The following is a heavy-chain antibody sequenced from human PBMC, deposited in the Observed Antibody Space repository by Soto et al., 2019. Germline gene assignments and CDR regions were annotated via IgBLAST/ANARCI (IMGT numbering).Heavy chain of an antibody. D-gene: IGHD3-3*01. CDR2: IIPIFGTA. CDR3: ARARARFLEWLLFDY. CDR1: GGTFSSYA. J-gene: IGHJ4*02. V-gene: IGHV1-69*01. Sequence: QVQLVQSGAEVKKPGSSVKVSCKASGGTFSSYAISWVRQAPGQGLEWMGGIIPIFGTANYSQKFQGRVTITADESTSTAYMELSSLRAEYTAVYYCARARARFLEWLLFDYWGQGTLVTVSS.